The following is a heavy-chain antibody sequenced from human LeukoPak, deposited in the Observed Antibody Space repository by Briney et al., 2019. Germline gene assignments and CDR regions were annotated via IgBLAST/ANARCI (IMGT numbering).Heavy chain of an antibody. CDR3: ARTYSLYSSSWYYFDY. D-gene: IGHD6-13*01. CDR2: IYPGDSDT. Sequence: GESLKISCKGSGYSFTSYWIGWVRQMPGKGLEWMGIIYPGDSDTRYSPSFQGQVTISADKSISTAYLQWSSLKASDTAVYYCARTYSLYSSSWYYFDYWGQGTLVTVSS. J-gene: IGHJ4*02. CDR1: GYSFTSYW. V-gene: IGHV5-51*01.